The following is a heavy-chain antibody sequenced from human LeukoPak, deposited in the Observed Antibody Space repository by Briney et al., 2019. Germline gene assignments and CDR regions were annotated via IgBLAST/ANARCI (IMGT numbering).Heavy chain of an antibody. V-gene: IGHV1-8*01. J-gene: IGHJ6*02. Sequence: ASVKVSCKASGYTFTSYDINWVRQATGQGLEWMGWMNPNSGNTGYAQKFQGRVTMTRNTSISTAYMELSSLRSEDTAVYYCAKGVSGSYYHSYYYYGMDVWGQGTTVTVSS. CDR1: GYTFTSYD. D-gene: IGHD3-10*01. CDR3: AKGVSGSYYHSYYYYGMDV. CDR2: MNPNSGNT.